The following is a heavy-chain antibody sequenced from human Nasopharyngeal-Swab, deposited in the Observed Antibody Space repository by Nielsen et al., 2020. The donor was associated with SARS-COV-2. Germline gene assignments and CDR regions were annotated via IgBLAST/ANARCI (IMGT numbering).Heavy chain of an antibody. J-gene: IGHJ6*02. CDR2: ISSSSSYI. V-gene: IGHV3-21*01. D-gene: IGHD3-3*01. Sequence: VRQAPGKGLEWVSSISSSSSYIYYADSVKGRFTISRDNAKNSLYPQMNSLRAEDTAVYYCARVVLRFLEWIPRLYGMDVWGQGTTVTVSS. CDR3: ARVVLRFLEWIPRLYGMDV.